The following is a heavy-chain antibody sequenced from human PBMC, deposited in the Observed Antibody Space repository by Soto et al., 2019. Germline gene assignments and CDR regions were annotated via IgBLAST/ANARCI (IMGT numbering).Heavy chain of an antibody. V-gene: IGHV3-13*01. Sequence: GGSLRLSCAASGFTFSSYDMHWVRQATGKGLEWVSAIGTAGDTYYPGSVKGRFTISRENAKNSLYLQMNSLRAGDTAVYYCARAPRDSSGWSPDYWGQGTLVTVSS. CDR3: ARAPRDSSGWSPDY. D-gene: IGHD6-19*01. J-gene: IGHJ4*02. CDR2: IGTAGDT. CDR1: GFTFSSYD.